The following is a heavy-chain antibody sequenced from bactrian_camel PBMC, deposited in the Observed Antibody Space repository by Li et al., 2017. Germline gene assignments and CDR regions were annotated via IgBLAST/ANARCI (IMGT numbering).Heavy chain of an antibody. D-gene: IGHD5*01. CDR3: VKDRPGGWAFGY. Sequence: HVQLVESGGGSVQAGGSLRLSCAVSAYTGSRQCIGWFRQAPGKEREFVSSIKTDGTTTYADSVKGRFTISRDNAKNMLYLQMNSLKTEDTAVYYCVKDRPGGWAFGYWGQGTQVTVS. J-gene: IGHJ6*01. CDR1: AYTGSRQC. CDR2: IKTDGTT. V-gene: IGHV3S53*01.